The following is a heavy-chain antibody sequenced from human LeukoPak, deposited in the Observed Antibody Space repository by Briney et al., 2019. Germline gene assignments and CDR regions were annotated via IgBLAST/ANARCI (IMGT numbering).Heavy chain of an antibody. CDR2: IYTSGST. J-gene: IGHJ4*02. D-gene: IGHD3-22*01. Sequence: SETLSLTCTVSGGSISSYYWSWIRQPPGKGLEWIGYIYTSGSTYYNPSLKSRVTISVDTSKNQFSLKLSSVTAADTAVYYCARANYYDSSGQLDYWGQGTLVTVSS. CDR3: ARANYYDSSGQLDY. V-gene: IGHV4-4*09. CDR1: GGSISSYY.